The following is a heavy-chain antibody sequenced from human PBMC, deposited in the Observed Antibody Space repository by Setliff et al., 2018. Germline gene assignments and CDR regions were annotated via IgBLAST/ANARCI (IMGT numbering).Heavy chain of an antibody. Sequence: ASVKVSCKASGFTFTAHYLHWVRQAPGQGPEWMGWINLNGGGTNYAQKFQGRVTLTRDTSLTTAYMELRSLTSDDTAVYYCATQTAAYYFDYWGQGALVTVSS. CDR1: GFTFTAHY. V-gene: IGHV1-2*02. J-gene: IGHJ4*02. CDR2: INLNGGGT. CDR3: ATQTAAYYFDY. D-gene: IGHD6-13*01.